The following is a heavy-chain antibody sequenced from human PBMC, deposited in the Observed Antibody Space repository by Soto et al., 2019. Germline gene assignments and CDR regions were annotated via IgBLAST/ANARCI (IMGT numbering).Heavy chain of an antibody. D-gene: IGHD4-17*01. CDR1: GFSFSTHG. V-gene: IGHV3-33*01. J-gene: IGHJ1*01. CDR3: ARDDNYADNALEH. CDR2: IVNDGSEQ. Sequence: QVQLVESGGGVVRPGRSLRLSCAATGFSFSTHGMHWVRQAPGKGLEWVAVIVNDGSEQDYSDSVKGRFTISRDNSKNTIFLQRKNLRAGDLAVYNCARDDNYADNALEHWGKGILVTVSS.